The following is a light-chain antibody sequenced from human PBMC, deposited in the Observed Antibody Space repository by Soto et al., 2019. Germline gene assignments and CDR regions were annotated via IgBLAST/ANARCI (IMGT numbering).Light chain of an antibody. V-gene: IGKV1-27*01. J-gene: IGKJ3*01. CDR1: QGISSS. CDR3: QKYNSDPLT. CDR2: AAS. Sequence: DIQMTQSPSSLSASVGDRVTITCRASQGISSSLAWYQQKPGKVPKLLIYAASTLQSGVPSRFSGSGSGTDFTLTISSLQPEDVATYYCQKYNSDPLTFGPGTTVDIK.